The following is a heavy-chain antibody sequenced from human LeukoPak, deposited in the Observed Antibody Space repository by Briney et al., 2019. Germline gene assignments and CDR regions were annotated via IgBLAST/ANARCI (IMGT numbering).Heavy chain of an antibody. J-gene: IGHJ4*02. CDR1: GFTFSSYA. D-gene: IGHD3-22*01. Sequence: PGGSLRLSCAASGFTFSSYAMSWVRQAPGKGLEWVSAISGNGGSTYYADSVKGRFTISRDNSKNTPYLQMNSLRAEDTAVYYCAGGTYYYDSSGGYFDYWGQGTLVTVSS. V-gene: IGHV3-23*01. CDR2: ISGNGGST. CDR3: AGGTYYYDSSGGYFDY.